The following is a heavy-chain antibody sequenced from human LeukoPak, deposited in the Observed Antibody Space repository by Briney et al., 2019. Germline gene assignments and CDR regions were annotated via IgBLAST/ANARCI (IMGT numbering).Heavy chain of an antibody. D-gene: IGHD3-3*01. CDR3: ARVPYDFWSGYSYYFDY. Sequence: ASVKVSCKASGYTFTSYGISWVRQAPGQGLEWMGWISAYNGNTNYAQKLQGRVTMTTDTSTSTAYMELRSLRSDDTAVYYCARVPYDFWSGYSYYFDYWGQGTLVTVSS. V-gene: IGHV1-18*01. CDR1: GYTFTSYG. CDR2: ISAYNGNT. J-gene: IGHJ4*02.